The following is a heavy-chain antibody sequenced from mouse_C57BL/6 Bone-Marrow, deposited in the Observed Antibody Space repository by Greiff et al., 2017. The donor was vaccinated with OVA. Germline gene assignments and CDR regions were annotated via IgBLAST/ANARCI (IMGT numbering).Heavy chain of an antibody. CDR1: GYTFTDYY. J-gene: IGHJ2*01. CDR3: ARERWLLEFGY. D-gene: IGHD2-3*01. CDR2: IYPGSGNP. Sequence: VKLMESGAELVRPGASVKLSCKASGYTFTDYYINWVKQRPGQGLEWIARIYPGSGNPYYNEKFKGKATLTAEQSSGTAYMPLSSLTSEDSAIFFCARERWLLEFGYWGQGTTLTVSS. V-gene: IGHV1-76*01.